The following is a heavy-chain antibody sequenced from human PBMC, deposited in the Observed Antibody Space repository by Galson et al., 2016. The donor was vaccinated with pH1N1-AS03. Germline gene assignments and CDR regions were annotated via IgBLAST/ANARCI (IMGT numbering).Heavy chain of an antibody. D-gene: IGHD4/OR15-4a*01. CDR2: INPSDGNT. V-gene: IGHV1-46*01. CDR3: ARVSAGLTGYYYAMDV. J-gene: IGHJ6*02. Sequence: SVKVSCKASEYTFTSYYIHWVRQAPGQGREWMGIINPSDGNTNYAQRFQGRVTMTRHTSTSTVYMELSSLRSDDTAVYYCARVSAGLTGYYYAMDVWGQGTTVTVSS. CDR1: EYTFTSYY.